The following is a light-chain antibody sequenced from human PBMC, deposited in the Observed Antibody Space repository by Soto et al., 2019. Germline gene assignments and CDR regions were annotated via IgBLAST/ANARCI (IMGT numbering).Light chain of an antibody. V-gene: IGLV2-14*01. CDR2: DVS. J-gene: IGLJ1*01. CDR3: SSYTSSTTRV. CDR1: SSDVGDYNY. Sequence: QSALTQPASGSGSPGQSITISCTGSSSDVGDYNYVSWYQQHPGKAPKLMIYDVSNRPSGVSKRFSGSKSGSTASLTISGLQAEDEADYYCSSYTSSTTRVFGTGTKVTVL.